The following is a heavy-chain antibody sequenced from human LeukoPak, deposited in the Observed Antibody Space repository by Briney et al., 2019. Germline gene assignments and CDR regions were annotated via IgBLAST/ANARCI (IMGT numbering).Heavy chain of an antibody. Sequence: SETLSPTCTVSGGSISSGGYYWSWIRQHPGKGLEWIAYIYYTGSTYYNPSLKSRLTISVDTSKNHFSLRLSSMTAADTAVYYCARVPSVIDAFDIWGQGTMVTVSS. D-gene: IGHD2-21*01. CDR1: GGSISSGGYY. V-gene: IGHV4-31*03. CDR2: IYYTGST. J-gene: IGHJ3*02. CDR3: ARVPSVIDAFDI.